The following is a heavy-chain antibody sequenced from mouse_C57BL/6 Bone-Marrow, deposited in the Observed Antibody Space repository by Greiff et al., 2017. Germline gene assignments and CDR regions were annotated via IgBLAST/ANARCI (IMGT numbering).Heavy chain of an antibody. J-gene: IGHJ1*03. CDR2: ISNLAYSI. V-gene: IGHV5-15*04. D-gene: IGHD2-3*01. Sequence: EVKVEESGGGLVQPGGSLKLSCAASGFTFSDYGMAWVRQAPRKGPEWVAFISNLAYSIYYADTVTGRFTISRENAKNTLYLEMSGLRSEDTAMYYCARGWLLPYWYFDVWGTGTTVTVSS. CDR1: GFTFSDYG. CDR3: ARGWLLPYWYFDV.